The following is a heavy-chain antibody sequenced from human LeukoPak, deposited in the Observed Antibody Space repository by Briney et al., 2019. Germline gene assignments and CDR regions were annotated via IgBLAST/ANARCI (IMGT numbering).Heavy chain of an antibody. CDR1: GFTFSSYA. Sequence: GRSLRLSCAASGFTFSSYAMHWVRQAPGKGLEWVAVISYDGSNKYYADSVKGRFTISRDNSKNTLYLQMNSLRAEDTAVYYCARDRSSGWYGPFDYWGQGTLVTVSS. CDR2: ISYDGSNK. D-gene: IGHD6-19*01. CDR3: ARDRSSGWYGPFDY. J-gene: IGHJ4*02. V-gene: IGHV3-30-3*01.